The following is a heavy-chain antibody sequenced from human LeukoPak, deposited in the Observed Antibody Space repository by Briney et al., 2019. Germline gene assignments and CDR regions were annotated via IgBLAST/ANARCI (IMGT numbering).Heavy chain of an antibody. V-gene: IGHV4-39*01. CDR2: FYYIGGT. CDR1: RGSISSSSYY. J-gene: IGHJ4*02. Sequence: KPSETLSLTCTVSRGSISSSSYYWGWIRQPPGKRLEWIGSFYYIGGTYYNPSLEGRVTISADSSKNQFSLKLTSVTAADTALYYCARILTTFDSWGQGTPVTVSS. CDR3: ARILTTFDS. D-gene: IGHD4-11*01.